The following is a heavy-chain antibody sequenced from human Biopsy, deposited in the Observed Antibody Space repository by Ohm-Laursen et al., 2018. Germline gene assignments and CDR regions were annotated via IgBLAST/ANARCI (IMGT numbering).Heavy chain of an antibody. Sequence: GTLSLTCTVSGDSISSYYWSWIRQPPGKGLQWIGYVYYTGSTDYNPSLQSRVTMSLDTSKKLFSLKLSSVTAADTAMYYCARATNSTGWPYYFYGMDVWGQGTTVTVSS. CDR1: GDSISSYY. V-gene: IGHV4-59*12. CDR3: ARATNSTGWPYYFYGMDV. J-gene: IGHJ6*02. CDR2: VYYTGST. D-gene: IGHD2/OR15-2a*01.